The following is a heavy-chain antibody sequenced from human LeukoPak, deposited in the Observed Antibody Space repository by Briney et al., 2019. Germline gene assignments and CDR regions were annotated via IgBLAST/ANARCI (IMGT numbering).Heavy chain of an antibody. J-gene: IGHJ4*02. CDR3: ARPDQSRSSSWPFDY. CDR1: GGSISSSSYY. D-gene: IGHD6-13*01. CDR2: IYYSGST. V-gene: IGHV4-39*01. Sequence: SETLSLTCAVSGGSISSSSYYWGWIRQPPGKGLEWIGSIYYSGSTYYNPSLKSRVTISVDTSKNQFSLKLSSVTAADTAVYYWARPDQSRSSSWPFDYWGQGTLVTVSS.